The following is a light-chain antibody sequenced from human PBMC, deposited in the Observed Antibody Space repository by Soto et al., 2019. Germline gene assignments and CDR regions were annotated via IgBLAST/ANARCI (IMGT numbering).Light chain of an antibody. CDR2: KAS. CDR1: QSISSS. J-gene: IGKJ1*01. Sequence: DIQMTQSPSTLSASVGDRVTITCRASQSISSSLAWYQQKPGKAPKLLIYKASSLESGVPSRFSGSGSGTEFTLTISSVQPDDCATYYCQQYNSYWTFGQGTKVEIK. CDR3: QQYNSYWT. V-gene: IGKV1-5*03.